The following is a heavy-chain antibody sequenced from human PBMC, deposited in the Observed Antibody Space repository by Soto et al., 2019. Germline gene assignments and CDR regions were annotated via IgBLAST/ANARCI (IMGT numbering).Heavy chain of an antibody. CDR1: GFTFSDYY. Sequence: PGGSLRLSCAAAGFTFSDYYMSWIRQAPGKGLEWVSYISSSSSYTNYADSVKGRFTISRDNAKNSLYLQMNSLRAEDTAVYYCARETWGGEYGMEVWGQGTTVTVSS. CDR2: ISSSSSYT. D-gene: IGHD7-27*01. CDR3: ARETWGGEYGMEV. V-gene: IGHV3-11*05. J-gene: IGHJ6*02.